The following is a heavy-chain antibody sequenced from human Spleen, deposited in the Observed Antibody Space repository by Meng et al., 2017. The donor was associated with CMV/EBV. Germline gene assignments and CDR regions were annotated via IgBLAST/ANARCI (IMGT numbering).Heavy chain of an antibody. J-gene: IGHJ4*02. CDR2: ISASGDRT. V-gene: IGHV3-23*01. CDR1: GFTLRSYA. CDR3: AKAIEARPAGHFDY. Sequence: SGFTLRSYAMTWGRQAPGKGLEWVSAISASGDRTYYTDSVRGRFIISRDSSKNTVYLQMNSLRAEDTAVYYCAKAIEARPAGHFDYWGQGTLVTVSS. D-gene: IGHD6-6*01.